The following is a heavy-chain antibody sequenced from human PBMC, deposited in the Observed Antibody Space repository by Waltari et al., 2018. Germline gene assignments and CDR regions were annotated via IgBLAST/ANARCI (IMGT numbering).Heavy chain of an antibody. V-gene: IGHV3-48*03. Sequence: EVQLVESGGGLVQTGGSLRLSCAASGFTFSSYDMNWVRQAPGKGVEWVSYISRGGSNIFYAESVKGRFTSSRDNAKNSLYLQMNSLRVEDTAVYYCTRERSVTGKGNLDYWGQGTLVTVSS. J-gene: IGHJ4*02. CDR3: TRERSVTGKGNLDY. CDR2: ISRGGSNI. D-gene: IGHD3-10*01. CDR1: GFTFSSYD.